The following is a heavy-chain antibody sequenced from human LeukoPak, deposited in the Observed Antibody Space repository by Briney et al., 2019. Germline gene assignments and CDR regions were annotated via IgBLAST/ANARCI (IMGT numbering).Heavy chain of an antibody. CDR1: GFSLSTSGVG. Sequence: SGPTLVNPTQTLTLTCTFSGFSLSTSGVGVGWIRQPPGKALEWLALIYWNDDKRYSPSLKSRLTITKDTSKNQVVFTMTNMDPVDTATYYCAHRQVEMATFDYWGQGTLVTVSS. V-gene: IGHV2-5*01. J-gene: IGHJ4*02. D-gene: IGHD5-24*01. CDR2: IYWNDDK. CDR3: AHRQVEMATFDY.